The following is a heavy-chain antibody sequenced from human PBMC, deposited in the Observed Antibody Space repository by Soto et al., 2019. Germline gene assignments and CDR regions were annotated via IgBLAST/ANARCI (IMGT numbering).Heavy chain of an antibody. D-gene: IGHD6-19*01. Sequence: GESLKISCKGSGYSFTSYWIGWVRQMPGKGLERMGIIYPGDSDTRYSPSFQGQVTISADKSITTTYLQWSSLKASDTAIYYCARLFDTSGWYDYWGQGTLVTVPS. J-gene: IGHJ4*02. V-gene: IGHV5-51*01. CDR1: GYSFTSYW. CDR2: IYPGDSDT. CDR3: ARLFDTSGWYDY.